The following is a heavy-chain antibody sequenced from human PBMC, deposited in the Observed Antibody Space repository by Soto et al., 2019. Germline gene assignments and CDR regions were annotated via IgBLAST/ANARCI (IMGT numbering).Heavy chain of an antibody. Sequence: EVQLLESGGGLAQPGGSLRLSCEASGFTFNNYAMNWVRQAPGKGLEWVSSVSRSGDSTNYADSVTGRFTISRDNSKNTVSLQMNSLRVEDTAVYYCAKSGNYNDRSGYYYFDHWGQGMLVTVSS. V-gene: IGHV3-23*01. D-gene: IGHD3-22*01. CDR3: AKSGNYNDRSGYYYFDH. J-gene: IGHJ4*02. CDR2: VSRSGDST. CDR1: GFTFNNYA.